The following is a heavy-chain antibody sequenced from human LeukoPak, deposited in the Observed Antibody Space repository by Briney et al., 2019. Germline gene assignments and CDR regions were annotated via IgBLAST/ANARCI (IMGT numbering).Heavy chain of an antibody. Sequence: GGSLRLSCAASGFSFSDYWMDWVCQSPGKGMEWVANINQDGSEGYYADSVKGRFTISRDNAKNSLYLQMNKLRAEDTAVYYCSRSLDYWGQGALVTVSS. V-gene: IGHV3-7*01. CDR1: GFSFSDYW. CDR2: INQDGSEG. CDR3: SRSLDY. J-gene: IGHJ4*02.